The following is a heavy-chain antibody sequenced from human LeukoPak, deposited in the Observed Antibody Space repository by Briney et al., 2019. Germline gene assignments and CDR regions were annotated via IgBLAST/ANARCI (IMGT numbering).Heavy chain of an antibody. J-gene: IGHJ5*02. CDR2: ISAYNGNT. CDR1: GYTFTSYG. CDR3: ARGRDVRVRQWLVWFDP. V-gene: IGHV1-18*01. Sequence: ASVRVSCTASGYTFTSYGISWVRQAPGQGLEWMGWISAYNGNTNYAQKLQGRVTMTTDTSTSTAYMELRSVRSDDTAVYYCARGRDVRVRQWLVWFDPWGQGSLVSVSS. D-gene: IGHD6-19*01.